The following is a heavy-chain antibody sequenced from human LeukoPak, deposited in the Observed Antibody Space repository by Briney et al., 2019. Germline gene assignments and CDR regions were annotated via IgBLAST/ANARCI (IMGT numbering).Heavy chain of an antibody. CDR2: ISSSGSTI. CDR1: GFTFSDYY. J-gene: IGHJ6*03. Sequence: GGSLRLSCAASGFTFSDYYMSWIRQAPGKGLEWVSYISSSGSTIYYADSVKGRFTISRDNAKNSLYLQMNSMRAEDTAVYYCARKLPYYYYFYMDVWGKGTTVTVSS. CDR3: ARKLPYYYYFYMDV. D-gene: IGHD4-23*01. V-gene: IGHV3-11*01.